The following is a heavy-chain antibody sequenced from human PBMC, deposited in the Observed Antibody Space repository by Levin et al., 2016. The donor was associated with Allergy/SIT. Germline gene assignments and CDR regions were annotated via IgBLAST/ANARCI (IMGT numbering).Heavy chain of an antibody. CDR2: ISAYNANT. CDR3: ARVRKSVVITTGSLDY. V-gene: IGHV1-18*01. Sequence: WVRQAPGQGLEWMGWISAYNANTNYAQKLRGRVTMTTDTSTSTAYMELRSLRSDDTAVYYCARVRKSVVITTGSLDYWGQGTLVTVSS. J-gene: IGHJ4*02. D-gene: IGHD3-22*01.